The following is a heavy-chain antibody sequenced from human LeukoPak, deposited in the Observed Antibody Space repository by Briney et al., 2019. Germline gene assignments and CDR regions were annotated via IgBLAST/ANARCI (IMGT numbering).Heavy chain of an antibody. J-gene: IGHJ3*01. CDR3: ATNGLQGDNVQPDDTFDV. Sequence: ASVTVSCTVSGHTLTELAMHWVRQAPGKGLEWVGGFYPEAVDIVYGQTFQGRVTLTEDTSTDTAYMELSSLRSDDTVIYYCATNGLQGDNVQPDDTFDVWGQGTVVTVSS. D-gene: IGHD1-1*01. V-gene: IGHV1-24*01. CDR2: FYPEAVDI. CDR1: GHTLTELA.